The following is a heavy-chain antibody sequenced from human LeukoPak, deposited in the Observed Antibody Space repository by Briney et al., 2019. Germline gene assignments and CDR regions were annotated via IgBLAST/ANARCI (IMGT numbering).Heavy chain of an antibody. J-gene: IGHJ4*02. CDR1: GGSISSYY. V-gene: IGHV4-4*09. Sequence: PSETLSLTCTVSGGSISSYYWSWIRQPPGKGLEWIGYIYTSGSTNYNPSLKSRVTISVDTSKNQFSLKLSSVTAADTAVYYCARHGRRGGVGYWGQGTLVTVSS. CDR3: ARHGRRGGVGY. CDR2: IYTSGST. D-gene: IGHD3-10*01.